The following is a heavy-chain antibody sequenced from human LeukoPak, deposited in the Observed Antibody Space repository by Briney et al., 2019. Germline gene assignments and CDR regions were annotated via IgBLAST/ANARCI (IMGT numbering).Heavy chain of an antibody. J-gene: IGHJ4*02. Sequence: GASVKVSCKASGYTFTSYDINWVRQAPGQGLEWMGWISAYNGNTNYAQKLQGRVTMTTDTSTSTAYMELRSLRSDDTAVYYCARTDSSTSCYMGGGSCYLPHWGQGTLVTVSS. CDR2: ISAYNGNT. CDR3: ARTDSSTSCYMGGGSCYLPH. CDR1: GYTFTSYD. D-gene: IGHD2-2*01. V-gene: IGHV1-18*01.